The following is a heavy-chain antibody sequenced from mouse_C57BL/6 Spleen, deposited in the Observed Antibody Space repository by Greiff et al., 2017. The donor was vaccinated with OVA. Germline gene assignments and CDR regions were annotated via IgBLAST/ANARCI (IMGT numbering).Heavy chain of an antibody. Sequence: VQLQQSGAELVRPGASVTLSCKASGYTFTDYEMHWVKQTPVHGLEWIGAIDPETGGTAYNQKFKGKAILTADKSSSTAYMELRSLTSEDSAVYYCTPTSYYDYDPLDYWGQGTTLTVSS. D-gene: IGHD2-4*01. CDR3: TPTSYYDYDPLDY. CDR2: IDPETGGT. V-gene: IGHV1-15*01. CDR1: GYTFTDYE. J-gene: IGHJ2*01.